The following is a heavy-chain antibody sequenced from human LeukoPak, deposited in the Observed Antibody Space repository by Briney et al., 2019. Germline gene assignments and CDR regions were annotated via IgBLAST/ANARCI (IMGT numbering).Heavy chain of an antibody. Sequence: ASVKVSCKASRYTFTGYYMHWVRQAPGQGLEWMGGIIPIFGAANYAQKFQGRITITADESTSTAYMELSSLRSEDTAVYYCARGPSSALGYCSGSTCYSDYWGQGTLVTVSS. D-gene: IGHD2-15*01. CDR2: IIPIFGAA. CDR3: ARGPSSALGYCSGSTCYSDY. CDR1: RYTFTGYY. J-gene: IGHJ4*02. V-gene: IGHV1-69*13.